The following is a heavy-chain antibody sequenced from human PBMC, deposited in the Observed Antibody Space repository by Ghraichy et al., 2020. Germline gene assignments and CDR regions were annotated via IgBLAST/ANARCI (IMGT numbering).Heavy chain of an antibody. CDR3: ARELGAYYYDSSGYYYDYYGMDV. V-gene: IGHV3-48*02. J-gene: IGHJ6*02. CDR1: GFTFSSYS. Sequence: GSLRLSCAASGFTFSSYSMNWVRQAPGKGLEWVSYISSSSSTIYYADSVKGRFTISRDNAKNSLYLQMNSLRDEDTAVYYCARELGAYYYDSSGYYYDYYGMDVWGQGTTVTVSS. CDR2: ISSSSSTI. D-gene: IGHD3-22*01.